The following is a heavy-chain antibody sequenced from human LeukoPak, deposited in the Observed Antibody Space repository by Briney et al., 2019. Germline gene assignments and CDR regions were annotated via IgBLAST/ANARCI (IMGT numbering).Heavy chain of an antibody. J-gene: IGHJ4*02. CDR1: GGSISSYY. V-gene: IGHV4-59*12. Sequence: PSETLSLTCTVSGGSISSYYWSWIRQPPGKGLEWIGYIYYSGSTNYNPSLKSRVTISVDTSKNQFSLKLSSVTAADTAVYYCARVPIPRYSYGPSYDYWGQETLVTVSS. CDR2: IYYSGST. CDR3: ARVPIPRYSYGPSYDY. D-gene: IGHD5-18*01.